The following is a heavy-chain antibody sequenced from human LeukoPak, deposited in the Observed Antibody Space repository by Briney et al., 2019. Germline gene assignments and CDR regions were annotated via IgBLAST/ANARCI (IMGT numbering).Heavy chain of an antibody. J-gene: IGHJ6*02. V-gene: IGHV3-30-3*01. CDR2: ISYDRSNK. CDR3: ARGASSGWYIPPYYYYGMDV. D-gene: IGHD6-19*01. Sequence: GGSLRLSCAASGFTFSSYAMHWVRQAPGKGLEWVAVISYDRSNKYYADSVKGRFTISRDNSKNTLYLQMNSLRAEDTAVYYCARGASSGWYIPPYYYYGMDVWGQGTTVTVSS. CDR1: GFTFSSYA.